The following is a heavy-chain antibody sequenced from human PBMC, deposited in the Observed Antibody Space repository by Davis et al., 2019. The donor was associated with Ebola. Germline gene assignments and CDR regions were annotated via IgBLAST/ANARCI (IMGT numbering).Heavy chain of an antibody. V-gene: IGHV1-46*01. CDR2: INPNGGRT. D-gene: IGHD3-16*01. Sequence: AASVKVSCKASGYTFTSHWIHWVRQAPGQGLEWIGIINPNGGRTIYAQKFQGRATITRDTSTSTLYMELNSLRSDDTAVYYCARDHSLVQNGLGGWWFDPWGQGTLVTVSS. J-gene: IGHJ5*02. CDR1: GYTFTSHW. CDR3: ARDHSLVQNGLGGWWFDP.